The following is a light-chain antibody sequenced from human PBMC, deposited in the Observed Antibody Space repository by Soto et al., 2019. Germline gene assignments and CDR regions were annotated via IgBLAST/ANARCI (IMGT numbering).Light chain of an antibody. CDR2: EGS. J-gene: IGLJ1*01. Sequence: QSVLTQPASVSGSPGQSITISCTGTSSDVGSYNLVSWYQQHPGKAPKLMIYEGSKRPSGVSNCFSGFKSGNTASLTISGLQAEDEADYYCCSYAGSSTLVFGTGTKVTVL. CDR1: SSDVGSYNL. CDR3: CSYAGSSTLV. V-gene: IGLV2-23*01.